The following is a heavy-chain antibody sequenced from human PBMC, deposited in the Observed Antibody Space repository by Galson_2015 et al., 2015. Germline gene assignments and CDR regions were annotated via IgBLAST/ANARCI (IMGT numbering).Heavy chain of an antibody. Sequence: PALVKPTQTLTLTCTFSGFSLSSSGVGVGWIRQPPGKALEWLALIYWDDDKRYSPSLKSRLTITKDTSKNQVVLTMTNMDPVDTATYYCAHSGPTRLYFDYWGQGTLVTVSS. V-gene: IGHV2-5*02. CDR1: GFSLSSSGVG. J-gene: IGHJ4*02. CDR2: IYWDDDK. CDR3: AHSGPTRLYFDY. D-gene: IGHD5-12*01.